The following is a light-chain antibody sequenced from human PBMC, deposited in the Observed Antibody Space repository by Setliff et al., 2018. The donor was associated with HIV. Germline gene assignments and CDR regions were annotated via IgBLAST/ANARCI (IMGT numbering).Light chain of an antibody. CDR3: QQSYSPPYT. J-gene: IGKJ2*01. CDR2: AAS. Sequence: DIHMTQSTSSLSASVGDRVIITCEASQTIINSLNWYQQKPGKAPKLLIYAASNLLSGVPSRFTGSGSGTDFTLTITSLQPEDFASYYCQQSYSPPYTFGPGTKVDIK. V-gene: IGKV1-39*01. CDR1: QTIINS.